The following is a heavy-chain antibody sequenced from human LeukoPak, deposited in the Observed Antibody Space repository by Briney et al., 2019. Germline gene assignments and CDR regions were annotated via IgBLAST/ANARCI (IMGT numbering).Heavy chain of an antibody. D-gene: IGHD6-19*01. Sequence: PSETLSLTCTVSGGSISSYYWSWIRQPPGKGLEWIGYIYYSGSTNYNPSLKSRVTISVDTSKNQFSLKLSSVTVADTAVYYCARAGGAVAPLNYWGQGTLVTVSS. CDR1: GGSISSYY. CDR2: IYYSGST. J-gene: IGHJ4*02. V-gene: IGHV4-59*01. CDR3: ARAGGAVAPLNY.